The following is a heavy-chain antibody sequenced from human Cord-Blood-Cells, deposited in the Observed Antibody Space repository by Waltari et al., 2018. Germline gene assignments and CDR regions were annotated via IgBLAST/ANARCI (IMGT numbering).Heavy chain of an antibody. V-gene: IGHV3-48*02. CDR3: ARDKANWGHEDAFDI. J-gene: IGHJ3*02. Sequence: EVQLVESGGGLVQPGGSLRLSCAASGFTFSSYSMNWVRQAPGKGLEWVSYISSSSSTIYYADSVKGRFTISRDNAKNSLYLQMNSLRDEDTAVYYCARDKANWGHEDAFDIWGQGTMVTVSS. CDR2: ISSSSSTI. CDR1: GFTFSSYS. D-gene: IGHD7-27*01.